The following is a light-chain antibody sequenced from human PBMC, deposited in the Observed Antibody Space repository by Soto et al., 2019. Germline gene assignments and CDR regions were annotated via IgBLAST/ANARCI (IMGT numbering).Light chain of an antibody. V-gene: IGLV2-14*01. CDR3: SSYTTSSTLEVI. CDR2: DVT. J-gene: IGLJ2*01. CDR1: SGDVGGYDY. Sequence: QSVLTQPASVSGSPGQSITISCTGTSGDVGGYDYVAWYQQHPGKAPKLMIYDVTARPSGVSARFSGSKSGNTASLTISGLQAEDEADYYCSSYTTSSTLEVIFGGGTNLTVL.